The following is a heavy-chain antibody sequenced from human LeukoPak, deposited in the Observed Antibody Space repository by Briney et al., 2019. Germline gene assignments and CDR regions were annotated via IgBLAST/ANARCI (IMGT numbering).Heavy chain of an antibody. D-gene: IGHD2-15*01. CDR1: GGSFSGYY. Sequence: PSETLSLTCAVYGGSFSGYYWSWIRQPPGKGLEWIGEINHSGSTNYNPSLKSRVTISVDTSKNQFSLKLSSVTAADTAVDYCARGRISDYYCSGGSCYSRNYFDYWGQGTLVTVSS. CDR3: ARGRISDYYCSGGSCYSRNYFDY. J-gene: IGHJ4*02. CDR2: INHSGST. V-gene: IGHV4-34*01.